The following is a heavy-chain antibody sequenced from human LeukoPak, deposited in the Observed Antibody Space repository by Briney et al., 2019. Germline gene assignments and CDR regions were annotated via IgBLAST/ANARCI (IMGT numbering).Heavy chain of an antibody. Sequence: SQTLSLTCAISGDSVSSNSAAWNWIRQSPSRGLEWLGRTYYRSKWFNDYAVSVKSRITINPDTSKNQFSLHLHSVTPEDTAVYYCTRYDSSGYYFDYWGQGTLVTVSS. CDR1: GDSVSSNSAA. CDR3: TRYDSSGYYFDY. V-gene: IGHV6-1*01. D-gene: IGHD3-22*01. J-gene: IGHJ4*02. CDR2: TYYRSKWFN.